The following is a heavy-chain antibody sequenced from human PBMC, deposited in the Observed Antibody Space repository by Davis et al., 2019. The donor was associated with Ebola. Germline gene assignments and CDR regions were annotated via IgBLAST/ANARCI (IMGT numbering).Heavy chain of an antibody. Sequence: SETLSLPSPFPGGPISGSSYYGGWSRQPQGRGRAWFGLIYYSGATHYNPSVESRLSIALNMPENQFSLNLTAVTAADTSVYSYAMDVWGPGTTVSVSS. J-gene: IGHJ6*02. CDR1: GGPISGSSYY. V-gene: IGHV4-39*01. CDR2: IYYSGAT. CDR3: AMDV.